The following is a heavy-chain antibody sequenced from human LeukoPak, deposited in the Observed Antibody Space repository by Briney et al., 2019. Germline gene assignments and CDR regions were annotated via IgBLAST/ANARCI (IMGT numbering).Heavy chain of an antibody. CDR1: GYTFTGYY. D-gene: IGHD3-22*01. CDR3: ARSAGLVYDAFDI. J-gene: IGHJ3*02. CDR2: INPNSGGT. Sequence: ASVKASCKASGYTFTGYYMHWVRQAPGQGLEWMGWINPNSGGTNYAQKFQGRVTMTRDTSNSTAYMELSRLRSDDTAVYYCARSAGLVYDAFDIWGQGTMVTVSS. V-gene: IGHV1-2*02.